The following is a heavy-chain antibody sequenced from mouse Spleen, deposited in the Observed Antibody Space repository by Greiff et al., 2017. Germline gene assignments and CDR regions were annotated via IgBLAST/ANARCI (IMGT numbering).Heavy chain of an antibody. CDR3: ARSKVGY. CDR1: GYSFTGYY. J-gene: IGHJ4*01. V-gene: IGHV1-42*01. CDR2: INPSTGGT. Sequence: EVQLQQSGPELVKPGASVKISCKASGYSFTGYYMNWVKQSPEKSLEWIGEINPSTGGTTYNQKFKAKATLTVDKSSSTAYMQLKSLTSEDSAVYYCARSKVGYWGQGTSVTVSS.